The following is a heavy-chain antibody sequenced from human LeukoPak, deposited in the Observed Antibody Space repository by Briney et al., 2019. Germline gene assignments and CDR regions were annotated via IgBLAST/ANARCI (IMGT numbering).Heavy chain of an antibody. D-gene: IGHD1-1*01. J-gene: IGHJ6*03. Sequence: GGSLRLSCAASGFTFSDYYMSWIRQAPGKELEWVSYISTGGTTKSYADSVKGRFTISRDNAKNSLFLQMNNVRTEDTAVYYCARGNWNVGYYYYYMDVWGKGTTVTVS. CDR1: GFTFSDYY. CDR3: ARGNWNVGYYYYYMDV. CDR2: ISTGGTTK. V-gene: IGHV3-11*04.